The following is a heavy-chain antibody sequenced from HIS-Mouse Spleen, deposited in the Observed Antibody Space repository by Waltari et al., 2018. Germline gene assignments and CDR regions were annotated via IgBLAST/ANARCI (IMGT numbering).Heavy chain of an antibody. J-gene: IGHJ4*02. CDR1: GFTVISHG. CDR3: AKDRGSPLYFDY. CDR2: ISYDGSNK. D-gene: IGHD1-26*01. Sequence: QVQLVESGGGVVQPGRSLSLSCAPPGFTVISHGRPGVRQAPGKGLEWVAVISYDGSNKYYADSVKGRFTISRDNSKNTLYLQMNSLRAEDTAVYYCAKDRGSPLYFDYWGQGTLVTVSS. V-gene: IGHV3-30*18.